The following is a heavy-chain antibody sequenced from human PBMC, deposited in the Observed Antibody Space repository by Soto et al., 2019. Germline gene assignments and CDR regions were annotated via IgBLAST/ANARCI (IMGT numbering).Heavy chain of an antibody. Sequence: EVQLLESGGGLVQPGGSLRLSSAASGFTFSSYAMSWVRQAPGKGLEWVSVISGSGGSTYYADSVKGRFTISRDNSKNTLYLRMNSLRAEDPAVYYCAKTSSYWHDSNGYYYYFDNWGQGTLVTVSS. D-gene: IGHD3-22*01. V-gene: IGHV3-23*01. J-gene: IGHJ4*02. CDR1: GFTFSSYA. CDR2: ISGSGGST. CDR3: AKTSSYWHDSNGYYYYFDN.